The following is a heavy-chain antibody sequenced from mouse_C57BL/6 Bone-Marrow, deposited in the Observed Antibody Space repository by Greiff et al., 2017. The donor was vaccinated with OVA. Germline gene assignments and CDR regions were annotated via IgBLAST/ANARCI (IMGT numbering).Heavy chain of an antibody. J-gene: IGHJ2*01. CDR1: GYTFTDYY. CDR2: INPNNGGT. Sequence: VQLQQSGPELVKPGASVKISCKASGYTFTDYYMNWVKQSHGKSLEWIGDINPNNGGTSYNQKFKGKATLTVDKSSSTAYMELRSLTSEDSAVYYCARRTGTGLDYWGQGTTLPVSS. D-gene: IGHD4-1*01. CDR3: ARRTGTGLDY. V-gene: IGHV1-26*01.